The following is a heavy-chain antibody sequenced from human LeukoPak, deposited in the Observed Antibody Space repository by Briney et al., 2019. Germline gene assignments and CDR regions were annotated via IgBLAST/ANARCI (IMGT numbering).Heavy chain of an antibody. CDR3: ARLKTGAAAGLDY. Sequence: PSETLSLTCTVSGGSISSYYWSWIRQPPGKGLEWIGYIYYSGSTNYNPSLESRVTISVDTSKNQFSLKLSSVTAADTAVYYCARLKTGAAAGLDYWGQGTLVTVSS. CDR1: GGSISSYY. J-gene: IGHJ4*02. V-gene: IGHV4-59*08. CDR2: IYYSGST. D-gene: IGHD6-13*01.